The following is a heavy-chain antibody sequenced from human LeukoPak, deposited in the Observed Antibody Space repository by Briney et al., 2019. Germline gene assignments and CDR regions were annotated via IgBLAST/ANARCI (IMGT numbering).Heavy chain of an antibody. CDR1: GFTFSNAW. D-gene: IGHD1-26*01. J-gene: IGHJ4*02. Sequence: GGSLRLSCAASGFTFSNAWMSWVRQAPGKGLEWVGRIKSKTDGGTTDYAAPVKGRFTISRDDSKNTLYLQMNSLKTEDTAVYYCTTQYSGSYYRYFDYWGQGTLVTVSS. V-gene: IGHV3-15*01. CDR3: TTQYSGSYYRYFDY. CDR2: IKSKTDGGTT.